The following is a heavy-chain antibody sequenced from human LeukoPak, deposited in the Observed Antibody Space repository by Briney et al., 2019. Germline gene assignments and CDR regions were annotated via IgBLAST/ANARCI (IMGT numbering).Heavy chain of an antibody. CDR2: VHLDGRT. J-gene: IGHJ4*02. Sequence: KPSGTLSLTCGVSGGSVSSTNWWTWIRQPPGKGLEWIGEVHLDGRTNFNPSLESRLTMSVDLSENHVSLKLTSVTAADTAVYYCAREGGFYRPLDYSGQGTLVTVSS. V-gene: IGHV4-4*02. CDR3: AREGGFYRPLDY. CDR1: GGSVSSTNW. D-gene: IGHD6-25*01.